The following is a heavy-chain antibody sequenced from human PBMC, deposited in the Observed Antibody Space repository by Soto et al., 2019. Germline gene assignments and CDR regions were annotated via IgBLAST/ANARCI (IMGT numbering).Heavy chain of an antibody. CDR3: ARSGYGSTDFDH. J-gene: IGHJ4*02. D-gene: IGHD6-13*01. V-gene: IGHV4-31*03. CDR1: GDSIARGAYY. CDR2: IYYRGNT. Sequence: SETLSLTCTVSGDSIARGAYYWTWIRQHPGQGLEWLGYIYYRGNTYYNPSLESRVSISLDTSENQFSLKLTSVTAADTAVYYCARSGYGSTDFDHWGQGTRVTVPS.